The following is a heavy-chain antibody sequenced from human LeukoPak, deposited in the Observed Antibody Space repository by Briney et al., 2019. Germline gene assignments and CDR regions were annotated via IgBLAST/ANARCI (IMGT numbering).Heavy chain of an antibody. D-gene: IGHD4-23*01. CDR3: AKDPNNYGGNSDYFDY. V-gene: IGHV3-33*06. Sequence: GGSLRLSCAASGFSFSDHAMHWVRQAPGKGLEWVAVIWYDGSDKYYVDSVKGRFTVSRDNSNNTLYLQMNSLRGEDTAVYYCAKDPNNYGGNSDYFDYWGQGTLVTVSS. CDR1: GFSFSDHA. CDR2: IWYDGSDK. J-gene: IGHJ4*02.